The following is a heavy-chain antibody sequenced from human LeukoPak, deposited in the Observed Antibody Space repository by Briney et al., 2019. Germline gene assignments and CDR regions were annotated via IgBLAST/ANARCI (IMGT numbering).Heavy chain of an antibody. CDR3: ARATTGYDYGPY. CDR2: LSSSSSYI. V-gene: IGHV3-21*01. D-gene: IGHD4-17*01. CDR1: GFTFSSYS. J-gene: IGHJ4*02. Sequence: GGSLRLSCAASGFTFSSYSMNWVRQAPGKGLEWVSSLSSSSSYIYYADSVKGRFTISRDNAKNSLYLQMNSLRAEDTAVYYCARATTGYDYGPYWGQGTLVTVSS.